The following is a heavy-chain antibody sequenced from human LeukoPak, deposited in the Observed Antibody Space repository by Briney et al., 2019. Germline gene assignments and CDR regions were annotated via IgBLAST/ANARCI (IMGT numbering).Heavy chain of an antibody. D-gene: IGHD6-6*01. CDR3: ARHEPYSSSP. CDR1: GGSFSGYY. CDR2: IYYSGST. Sequence: SETLSLTCAVYGGSFSGYYWSWIRQPPGKGLEWIGSIYYSGSTYYNPSLKSRVTISVDTSKNQFSLKLSSVTAADTAVYYCARHEPYSSSPWGQGTLVTVSS. V-gene: IGHV4-34*01. J-gene: IGHJ4*02.